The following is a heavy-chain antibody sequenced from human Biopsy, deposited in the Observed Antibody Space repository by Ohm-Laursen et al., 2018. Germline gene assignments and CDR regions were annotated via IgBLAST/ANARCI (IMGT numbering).Heavy chain of an antibody. CDR3: VAYPSSGFFENNDDFAMDV. J-gene: IGHJ6*02. CDR2: IITVSETA. V-gene: IGHV1-69*13. CDR1: GGAFTNYA. D-gene: IGHD6-19*01. Sequence: SVKVSCKASGGAFTNYAINWVRQAPGHGLEWMGGIITVSETAGYAERFQGRVTITADVTTTTAYMDLSGLRSEDTAAYYCVAYPSSGFFENNDDFAMDVWGQGTTVSVSS.